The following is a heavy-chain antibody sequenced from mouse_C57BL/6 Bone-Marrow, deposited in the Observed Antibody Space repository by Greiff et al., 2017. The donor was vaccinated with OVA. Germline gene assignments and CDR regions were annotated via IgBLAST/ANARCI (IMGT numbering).Heavy chain of an antibody. CDR2: IRSKSNNYAT. J-gene: IGHJ2*01. Sequence: EVQLVESGGGLVQPKGSLKLSCAASGFSFNTYAMNWVRQAPGKGLEWVARIRSKSNNYATYYADSVKDRFTISRDDSESMLYLQMNNLKTEDTAMYYCVRDYYSSFDYWGQGTTLTVSS. CDR1: GFSFNTYA. CDR3: VRDYYSSFDY. D-gene: IGHD2-12*01. V-gene: IGHV10-1*01.